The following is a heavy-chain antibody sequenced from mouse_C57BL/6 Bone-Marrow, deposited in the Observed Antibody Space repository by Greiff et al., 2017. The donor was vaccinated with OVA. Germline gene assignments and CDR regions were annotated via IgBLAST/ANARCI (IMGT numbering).Heavy chain of an antibody. J-gene: IGHJ3*01. CDR1: GFTFTDYY. Sequence: DVHLVESGGGLVQPGGSLSLSCAASGFTFTDYYMSWVRQPPGKALEWLGFIRNKANGYTTEYSASVKGRFTISRDNSQSILYLQMNALRAEDSATYYCARPLTGAWFAYWGQGTLVTVSA. CDR3: ARPLTGAWFAY. CDR2: IRNKANGYTT. D-gene: IGHD4-1*01. V-gene: IGHV7-3*01.